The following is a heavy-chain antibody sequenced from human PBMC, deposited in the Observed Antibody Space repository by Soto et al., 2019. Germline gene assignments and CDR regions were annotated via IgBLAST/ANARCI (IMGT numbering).Heavy chain of an antibody. Sequence: PGGSLRLSCAASGFTVSSKYMSWVRQAPGKGLEWVSVIYGGGTTHYADSVKGRFTTSTDNFKNTLYLQMNSLRAEDTAVYYCARDLDSSAFSDYWGQGTLVTV. CDR1: GFTVSSKY. J-gene: IGHJ4*02. CDR3: ARDLDSSAFSDY. D-gene: IGHD3-22*01. V-gene: IGHV3-53*01. CDR2: IYGGGTT.